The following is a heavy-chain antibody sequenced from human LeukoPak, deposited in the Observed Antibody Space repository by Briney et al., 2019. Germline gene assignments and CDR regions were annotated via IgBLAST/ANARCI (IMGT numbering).Heavy chain of an antibody. V-gene: IGHV3-23*01. CDR2: ITRSGTNT. Sequence: GGSLRLSCAASGITLSIFAMNWVRQAPGKGLEWVSAITRSGTNTFYRDSVKGRFTISRDNSKNTLYLQMNSLRAEDTAVYYCARARLGSSSFDYWGQGTLVTVSS. CDR1: GITLSIFA. D-gene: IGHD6-6*01. J-gene: IGHJ4*02. CDR3: ARARLGSSSFDY.